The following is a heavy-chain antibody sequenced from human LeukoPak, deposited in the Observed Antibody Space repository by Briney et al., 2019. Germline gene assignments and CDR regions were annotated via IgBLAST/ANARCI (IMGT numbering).Heavy chain of an antibody. CDR1: GFTPSSYA. CDR2: ISGSGGST. D-gene: IGHD4-17*01. J-gene: IGHJ4*02. CDR3: AKVYGDYEGYFDY. V-gene: IGHV3-23*01. Sequence: GGSLRLSCAASGFTPSSYAMSWVRQAPGKGLEWVSAISGSGGSTYYADSVKGRFTISRDNSKDTLYLQMNSLRAEDTAVYYCAKVYGDYEGYFDYWGQGTLVTVSS.